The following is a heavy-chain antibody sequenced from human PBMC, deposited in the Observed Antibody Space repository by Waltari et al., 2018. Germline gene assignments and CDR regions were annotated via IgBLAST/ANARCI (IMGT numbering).Heavy chain of an antibody. CDR2: ISYSGST. CDR1: VGSISSSSYY. Sequence: QLQLQESGPGLVKPSETLSLTCTVSVGSISSSSYYWGWIRQPPGKGLVGCGSISYSGSTGDNPSLKSRVTISVDTSKNHFSLKLSSVTAADTAVYYCARRPLAQLGAMGAFDIWGQGTMVTVSS. D-gene: IGHD6-13*01. V-gene: IGHV4-39*01. J-gene: IGHJ3*02. CDR3: ARRPLAQLGAMGAFDI.